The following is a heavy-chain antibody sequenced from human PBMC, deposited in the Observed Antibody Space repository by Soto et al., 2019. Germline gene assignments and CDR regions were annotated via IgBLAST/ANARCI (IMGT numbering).Heavy chain of an antibody. CDR1: GGSFSGYY. D-gene: IGHD2-15*01. J-gene: IGHJ5*02. Sequence: QVQLPQWGAGLLKPSETLSLTCAVYGGSFSGYYWSWIRQPPGKGLEWIGQINHSGSTNYNPSLKRRGTRSVDTSKKQFSRKLSFVNAADTAVYYYARDAGYCRSASGYPSSNWFDPCGQGPLVTVSS. V-gene: IGHV4-34*01. CDR3: ARDAGYCRSASGYPSSNWFDP. CDR2: INHSGST.